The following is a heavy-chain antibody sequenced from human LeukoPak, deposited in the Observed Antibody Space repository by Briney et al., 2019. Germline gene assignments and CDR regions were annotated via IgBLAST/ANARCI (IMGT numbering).Heavy chain of an antibody. CDR3: AKDAKYSSSWYYFDY. Sequence: PGGSLRLSCAASGFTFSSYAMSWVRQAPGKGLEWVSAISGSGGSTYCADSVKGTSTISRKNSKTTLYLQMNSLRAEDTAVYHCAKDAKYSSSWYYFDYWGQGTLVTVSS. V-gene: IGHV3-23*01. CDR1: GFTFSSYA. J-gene: IGHJ4*02. CDR2: ISGSGGST. D-gene: IGHD6-13*01.